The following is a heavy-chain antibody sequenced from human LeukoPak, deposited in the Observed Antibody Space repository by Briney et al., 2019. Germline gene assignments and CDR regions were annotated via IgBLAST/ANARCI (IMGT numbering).Heavy chain of an antibody. CDR2: IVVGSGNT. CDR3: AADNGLFYGDYPDPDYYYGMDV. Sequence: ASVKVSCTASGFTFTSSAVQWVRQARGQRLERIGWIVVGSGNTNYAQKFQERVTITRDMSTSTAYMELSSLRSEDTAVYYCAADNGLFYGDYPDPDYYYGMDVWGQGTTVTVSS. J-gene: IGHJ6*02. CDR1: GFTFTSSA. V-gene: IGHV1-58*01. D-gene: IGHD4-17*01.